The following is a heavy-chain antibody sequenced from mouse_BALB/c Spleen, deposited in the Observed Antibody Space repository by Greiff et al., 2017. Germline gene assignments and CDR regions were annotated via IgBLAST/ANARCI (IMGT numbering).Heavy chain of an antibody. CDR1: GFTFTDYY. J-gene: IGHJ2*01. CDR2: IRNKANGYTT. Sequence: EVMLVESGGGLVQPGGSLRLSCATSGFTFTDYYMSWVRQPPGKALEWLGFIRNKANGYTTEYSASVKGRFTISRDNSQSILYLQMNTLRAEDSATYYCARDMGGNYVDYWGQGTTLTVSS. CDR3: ARDMGGNYVDY. V-gene: IGHV7-3*02.